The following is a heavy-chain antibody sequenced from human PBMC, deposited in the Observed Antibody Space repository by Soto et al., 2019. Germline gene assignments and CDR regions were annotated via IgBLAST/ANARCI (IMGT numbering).Heavy chain of an antibody. D-gene: IGHD2-21*01. CDR2: IFPRDFDV. CDR1: GYTFANFW. CDR3: PSLDSLLQPIDS. V-gene: IGHV5-51*01. J-gene: IGHJ5*01. Sequence: GESLKISCQTSGYTFANFWIGWVRQMPGGGLEWRGLIFPRDFDVRYSTSFEGQVTLSADRSTATAFLQWRPLEASDSALYFCPSLDSLLQPIDSWGQGTPVTVSS.